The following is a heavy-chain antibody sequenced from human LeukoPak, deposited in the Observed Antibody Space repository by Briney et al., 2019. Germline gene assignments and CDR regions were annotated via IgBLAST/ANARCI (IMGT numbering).Heavy chain of an antibody. CDR3: ARCSPPRYGDYNWYFDL. D-gene: IGHD4-17*01. V-gene: IGHV4-59*01. CDR2: IYYSGST. J-gene: IGHJ2*01. Sequence: PSETLSLTCTVSGGSISSYYWSWIRQPPGKGLEWIGYIYYSGSTNYNPSLKSRVTISVDTSKNQFSLKLSSVTAADTAVYYCARCSPPRYGDYNWYFDLWGRGTLVTVSS. CDR1: GGSISSYY.